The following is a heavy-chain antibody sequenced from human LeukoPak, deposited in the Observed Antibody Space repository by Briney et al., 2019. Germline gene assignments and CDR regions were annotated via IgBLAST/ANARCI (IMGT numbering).Heavy chain of an antibody. V-gene: IGHV4-59*01. CDR2: IYYSGNT. Sequence: SETLSLTCTVSGGSISSYYWSWIRQPPGKGLEWVGYIYYSGNTNYNPSLKSRVTISVDTSKNQFSLKLSSVPATDPSMYYRTTHHGTRARGASGFYYGGQATLVSVSS. J-gene: IGHJ4*02. D-gene: IGHD3-10*01. CDR3: TTHHGTRARGASGFYY. CDR1: GGSISSYY.